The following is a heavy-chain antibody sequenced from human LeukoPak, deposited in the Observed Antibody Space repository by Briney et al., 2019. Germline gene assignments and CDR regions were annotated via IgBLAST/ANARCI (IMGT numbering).Heavy chain of an antibody. CDR2: INPNSGGT. D-gene: IGHD5-24*01. CDR1: GYTFTAYY. Sequence: ASVKVSCKASGYTFTAYYMRWVRQAPGQGLDWMGWINPNSGGTNYAQKFQGRVTMTRDTSISTAYMELSRLKSDDTAVYYCASQRWLQSDFDYWGQGTLVTVSS. J-gene: IGHJ4*02. CDR3: ASQRWLQSDFDY. V-gene: IGHV1-2*02.